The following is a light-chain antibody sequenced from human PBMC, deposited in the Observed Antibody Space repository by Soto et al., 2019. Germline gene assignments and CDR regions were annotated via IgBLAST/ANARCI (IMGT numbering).Light chain of an antibody. J-gene: IGKJ1*01. Sequence: DIQITESPSALSASVGDRVTITCRASQSITTYLHWYQQKPGKAPNLLIYAASNLQSGAPSRFSGSGSGTDFTLTINSLQPEDFATYYCQQSHSRVTFGQGTKVDIK. CDR1: QSITTY. CDR3: QQSHSRVT. CDR2: AAS. V-gene: IGKV1-39*01.